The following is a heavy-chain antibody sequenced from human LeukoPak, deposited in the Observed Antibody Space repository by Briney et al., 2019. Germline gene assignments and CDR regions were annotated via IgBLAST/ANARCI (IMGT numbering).Heavy chain of an antibody. CDR1: GDSITNFF. Sequence: SETLSLTCSVSGDSITNFFWSWIRQTPGREPDWIGFIFHSGSSGDTSYSPSLQSRVTMSVDTSRNQFSLKLSSVTAADTAVYYCARHIPTTGTVFDLWGQGTMVIVSS. J-gene: IGHJ3*01. D-gene: IGHD1-7*01. CDR2: IFHSGSSGDT. V-gene: IGHV4-59*08. CDR3: ARHIPTTGTVFDL.